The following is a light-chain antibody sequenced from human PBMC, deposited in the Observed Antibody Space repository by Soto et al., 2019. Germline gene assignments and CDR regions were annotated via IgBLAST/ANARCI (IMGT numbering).Light chain of an antibody. CDR2: DAS. Sequence: EIVLTQSPATLSLSPGERATLSCRASQSVRSFLAWYQQKPGQAPRLLIYDASNRATGVPGRFSGSGSGTDSTLTISSLEPEDFAVYYCQQRSSWPPALSFGGGTKVDIK. V-gene: IGKV3-11*01. CDR1: QSVRSF. J-gene: IGKJ4*01. CDR3: QQRSSWPPALS.